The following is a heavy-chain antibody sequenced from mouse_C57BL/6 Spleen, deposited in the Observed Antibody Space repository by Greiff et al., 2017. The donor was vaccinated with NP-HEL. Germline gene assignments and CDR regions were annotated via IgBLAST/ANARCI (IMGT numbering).Heavy chain of an antibody. CDR1: GFTFTDYY. CDR2: IRNKANGYTT. J-gene: IGHJ1*03. Sequence: EVQGVESGGGLVQPGGSLSLSCAASGFTFTDYYMSWVRQPPGKALEWLGFIRNKANGYTTEYSASVKGRFTISRDNSQSILYLQMNALRAEDSATYYCARYYYGSSYDYWYFDVWGTGTTVTVSS. CDR3: ARYYYGSSYDYWYFDV. D-gene: IGHD1-1*01. V-gene: IGHV7-3*01.